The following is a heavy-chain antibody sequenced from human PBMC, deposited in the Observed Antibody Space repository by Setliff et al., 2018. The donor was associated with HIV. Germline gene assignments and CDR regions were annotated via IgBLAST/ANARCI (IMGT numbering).Heavy chain of an antibody. V-gene: IGHV5-51*01. CDR3: ARVDMGYYYDSSGYSHFDH. CDR1: GYSFPTYW. J-gene: IGHJ4*02. D-gene: IGHD3-22*01. Sequence: GASLKISCKGSGYSFPTYWIAWVRQMPGKGLEWMGVIYPDESDSRYSPSFRGQVTISADKSINTAYLQWSSLKASDTAMYYCARVDMGYYYDSSGYSHFDHWGQGTQVTVSS. CDR2: IYPDESDS.